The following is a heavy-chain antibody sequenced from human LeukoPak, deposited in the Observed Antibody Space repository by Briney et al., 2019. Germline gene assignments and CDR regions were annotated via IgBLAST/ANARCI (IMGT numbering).Heavy chain of an antibody. D-gene: IGHD3-10*02. CDR3: VRGAGGPRNYVLDY. CDR2: LNSDGTTI. V-gene: IGHV3-74*01. J-gene: IGHJ4*02. Sequence: GGSLRLSCVASGFTLSGYWMHWVRQAPGMGLVWVSRLNSDGTTINYADSVKGRFTISRDNAENTVYLQMSGLRDDDTALYFCVRGAGGPRNYVLDYWGQGALVSVSS. CDR1: GFTLSGYW.